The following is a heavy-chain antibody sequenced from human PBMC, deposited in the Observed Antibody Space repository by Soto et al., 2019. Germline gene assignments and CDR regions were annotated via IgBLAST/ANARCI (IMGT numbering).Heavy chain of an antibody. D-gene: IGHD3-16*01. CDR3: GRDPYFGAIDY. CDR1: GFSFSASW. CDR2: IKQDGSEE. J-gene: IGHJ4*02. Sequence: EVQLMESGGGLVQPGGSLRLSCAASGFSFSASWMAWVRQAPGKGLEWVADIKQDGSEENYVDSVKGRATISRDNAKNSLYLQMNSLRAEDTAVYYCGRDPYFGAIDYWGLGTLVIVSS. V-gene: IGHV3-7*01.